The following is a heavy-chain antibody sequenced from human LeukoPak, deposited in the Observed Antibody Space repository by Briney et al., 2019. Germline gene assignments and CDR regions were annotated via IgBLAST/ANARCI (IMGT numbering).Heavy chain of an antibody. CDR3: AKDSGYTSSWYFGDY. V-gene: IGHV3-21*01. D-gene: IGHD6-13*01. CDR1: GFTFSIYD. J-gene: IGHJ4*02. Sequence: PGGSLRLSCAASGFTFSIYDMNWVRQAPGKGLEWVSSISGSSSDMYYADSVKGRFTISRDNAKNSLYLQMSSLRAEDTALYYCAKDSGYTSSWYFGDYWGQGTLVTVSS. CDR2: ISGSSSDM.